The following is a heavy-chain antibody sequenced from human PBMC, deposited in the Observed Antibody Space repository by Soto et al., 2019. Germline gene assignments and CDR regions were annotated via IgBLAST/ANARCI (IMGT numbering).Heavy chain of an antibody. CDR3: ARDESGITIFGVRNWFDP. V-gene: IGHV3-33*01. Sequence: GGSLRLSCAPSGFTFSTYGMHWVRQAPGKGLEWVAVIWYDGSNQYYADSVKGRFTISRDNSKNMLYLQMNSLRAEDTAVYYCARDESGITIFGVRNWFDPWGQGTLVTVSS. J-gene: IGHJ5*02. CDR1: GFTFSTYG. CDR2: IWYDGSNQ. D-gene: IGHD3-3*01.